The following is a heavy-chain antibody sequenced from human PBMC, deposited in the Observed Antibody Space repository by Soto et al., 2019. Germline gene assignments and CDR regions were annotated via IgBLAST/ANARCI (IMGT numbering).Heavy chain of an antibody. V-gene: IGHV3-15*01. Sequence: GGSLRLSCAASGFTFSNAWMSWVRQAPGKGLEWVGRIKSKTDGGTTDYAAPVKGRFTISRDDSKNTLYLKMNSLKTEDTAVYYCTTLYDILTGYPPPREEYYFDYWGQGTLVTVSS. J-gene: IGHJ4*02. D-gene: IGHD3-9*01. CDR1: GFTFSNAW. CDR2: IKSKTDGGTT. CDR3: TTLYDILTGYPPPREEYYFDY.